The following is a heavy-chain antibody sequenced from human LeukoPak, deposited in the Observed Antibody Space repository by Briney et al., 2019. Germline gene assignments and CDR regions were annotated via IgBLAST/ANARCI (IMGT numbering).Heavy chain of an antibody. V-gene: IGHV3-23*01. D-gene: IGHD3-22*01. CDR1: GFTFSGYS. Sequence: PGGSLRLSCAASGFTFSGYSMNWVRQAPGKGLEWVSSISGSDESTYYADSVKGRFTMSRDNSKNMLFLVLSSLRVDDTAVYFCAKGQDFDSASSSDYWGHGTRVTVSS. J-gene: IGHJ4*01. CDR2: ISGSDEST. CDR3: AKGQDFDSASSSDY.